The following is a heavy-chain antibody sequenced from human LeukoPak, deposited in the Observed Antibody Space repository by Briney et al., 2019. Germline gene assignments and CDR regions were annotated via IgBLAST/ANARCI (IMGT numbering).Heavy chain of an antibody. CDR2: IRSKANSYAT. J-gene: IGHJ4*02. Sequence: GGSLKLSCAASGFTFSGSAMHWVRQASGKGLEWVGRIRSKANSYATAYAASVKGRFTISRDDSKNTAYLQMNSLKTEDTAVYYCTGSYSGSYFWGQGTLVTVSS. CDR1: GFTFSGSA. V-gene: IGHV3-73*01. CDR3: TGSYSGSYF. D-gene: IGHD1-26*01.